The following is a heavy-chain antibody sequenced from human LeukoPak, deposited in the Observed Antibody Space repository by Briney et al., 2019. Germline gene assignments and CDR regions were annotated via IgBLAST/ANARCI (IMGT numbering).Heavy chain of an antibody. CDR3: ATRGTFGVVIYSYYYYMDV. V-gene: IGHV3-21*01. J-gene: IGHJ6*03. Sequence: GGSLRLSCAASGFTFSSYGMHWVRQAPGKGLEWVSSISSSSSYIYYADSVKGRFTISRDNAKNSLYLQMNSLRAEDTAVYYCATRGTFGVVIYSYYYYMDVWGKGTTVTVSS. D-gene: IGHD3-3*02. CDR1: GFTFSSYG. CDR2: ISSSSSYI.